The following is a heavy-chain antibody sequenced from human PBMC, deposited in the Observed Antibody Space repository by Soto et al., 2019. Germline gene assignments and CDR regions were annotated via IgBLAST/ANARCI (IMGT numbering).Heavy chain of an antibody. J-gene: IGHJ5*02. D-gene: IGHD4-17*01. Sequence: QVQLVESGGGVVQPGRSLRLSCAASGFSISRSAMHWVRQAPGKGLEWVAVIAYDRSNRWYADSAKGRFTISRDNSKNTVYLQMSSLRGEDTFVYYCARDLQADTDYVKWLAAWGQGSLVTVSS. V-gene: IGHV3-30*04. CDR2: IAYDRSNR. CDR1: GFSISRSA. CDR3: ARDLQADTDYVKWLAA.